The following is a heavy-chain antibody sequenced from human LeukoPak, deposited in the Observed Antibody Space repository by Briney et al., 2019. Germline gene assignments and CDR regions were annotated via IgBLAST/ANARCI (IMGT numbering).Heavy chain of an antibody. CDR1: GFTVSSNY. CDR2: IYSGGST. CDR3: ATAFFGDLRYYFDY. D-gene: IGHD3-3*01. V-gene: IGHV3-53*01. Sequence: TGGSLRLSCAASGFTVSSNYMSWVRQAPGKGLEWVSVIYSGGSTYYADSVKGRFTISRDNSKNTLYLQMNSLRAEDTAVYYCATAFFGDLRYYFDYWGQGILVTVSS. J-gene: IGHJ4*02.